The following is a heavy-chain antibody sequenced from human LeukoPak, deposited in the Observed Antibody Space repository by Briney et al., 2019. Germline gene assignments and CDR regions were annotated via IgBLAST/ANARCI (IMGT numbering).Heavy chain of an antibody. CDR3: ARARYCYTTSCPLDY. D-gene: IGHD2-2*01. J-gene: IGHJ4*02. CDR2: INPNSGGT. CDR1: GYIFTDYY. V-gene: IGHV1-2*06. Sequence: ASVKASCKASGYIFTDYYIHWVRQAPGQGHEWMGRINPNSGGTNFAQKFQARVTMTSDTSISTAYMEVSGLESDDTAVYYCARARYCYTTSCPLDYWGQGTLVTVSS.